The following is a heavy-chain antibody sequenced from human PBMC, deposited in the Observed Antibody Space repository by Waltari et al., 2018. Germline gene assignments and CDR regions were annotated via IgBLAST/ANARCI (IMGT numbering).Heavy chain of an antibody. V-gene: IGHV3-23*01. CDR3: AKSLGDTYGRYPMDY. D-gene: IGHD3-10*01. CDR2: IRGSGGDT. Sequence: EVQLLESGGGLVQPGGSLRLSCAASGFTFSGYTMTWVRQAPGKGLGGVSTIRGSGGDTYYADSGKGRFTISRDNSRNTLYLQMNTLRAGDTAVYYCAKSLGDTYGRYPMDYWGQGTLVTVSS. CDR1: GFTFSGYT. J-gene: IGHJ4*02.